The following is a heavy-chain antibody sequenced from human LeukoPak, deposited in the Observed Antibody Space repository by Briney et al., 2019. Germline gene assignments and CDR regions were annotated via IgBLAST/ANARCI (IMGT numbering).Heavy chain of an antibody. CDR1: GYTFTSYG. D-gene: IGHD1-26*01. V-gene: IGHV1-18*01. J-gene: IGHJ4*02. Sequence: ASVKVSCKASGYTFTSYGISGVRQAPGQGLEWMGWISAYNGNTNYAQKLQGRVTMTTDTSTSTAYMELRSLRSDDPAVYYCARDGVGAGVPLKPLDYWGQGTLVTVSS. CDR3: ARDGVGAGVPLKPLDY. CDR2: ISAYNGNT.